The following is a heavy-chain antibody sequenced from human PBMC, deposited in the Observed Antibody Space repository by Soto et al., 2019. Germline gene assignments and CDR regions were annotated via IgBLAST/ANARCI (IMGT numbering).Heavy chain of an antibody. Sequence: QVQLVESGGGVVQPGRSLRLSCAASGFTFSSYGMHWVRQAPGKGLEWVAVISYDGSNKYYADSVKGRFTISRDNSKNTLYLQMNRLRAEDTAVYYCAKGAPLGWLGDYFDYWGQGTLVTVSS. CDR1: GFTFSSYG. CDR2: ISYDGSNK. J-gene: IGHJ4*02. V-gene: IGHV3-30*18. CDR3: AKGAPLGWLGDYFDY. D-gene: IGHD6-19*01.